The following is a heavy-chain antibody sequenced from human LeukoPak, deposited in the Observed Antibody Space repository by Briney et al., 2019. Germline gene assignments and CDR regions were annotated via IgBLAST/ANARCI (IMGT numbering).Heavy chain of an antibody. CDR2: ISNSGGRT. V-gene: IGHV3-23*01. J-gene: IGHJ4*02. CDR3: AKSYNGYESKPDY. Sequence: GGSLLLSCAASGFTFSSYAMSWVRQAPGKGLEWVSSISNSGGRTFYTDSVKGRFTISRDNSKITLYLQMNSLRAEDTAVYYCAKSYNGYESKPDYWGQGTLVTVSS. CDR1: GFTFSSYA. D-gene: IGHD5-12*01.